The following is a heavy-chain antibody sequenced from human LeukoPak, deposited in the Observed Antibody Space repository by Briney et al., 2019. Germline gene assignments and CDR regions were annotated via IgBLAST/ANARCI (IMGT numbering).Heavy chain of an antibody. D-gene: IGHD5-18*01. J-gene: IGHJ4*02. CDR1: GGSISSYY. CDR3: ARAGYSYGSPLGYFDY. V-gene: IGHV4-59*01. Sequence: SETLSLTCTVSGGSISSYYWSWIRQPPGMGLEWIGYIYYSGSTNYNPSLKSRVTISVDTSKNQFSLKLSSVTAADTAVYYCARAGYSYGSPLGYFDYWGQGTLVTVSS. CDR2: IYYSGST.